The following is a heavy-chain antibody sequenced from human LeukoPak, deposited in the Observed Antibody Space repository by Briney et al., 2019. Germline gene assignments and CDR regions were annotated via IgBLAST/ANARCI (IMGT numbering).Heavy chain of an antibody. CDR1: GVSISSGGYS. J-gene: IGHJ5*02. CDR3: ARRYCSSTSCYGLDP. CDR2: IYHSGST. V-gene: IGHV4-30-2*01. Sequence: SQTLSLTCAVSGVSISSGGYSWSWIRQPPGKGLEWIGYIYHSGSTYYNPSLKSRVTISVDRSKNQFSLKLSSVTAADTAVYYCARRYCSSTSCYGLDPWGQGTLVTVSS. D-gene: IGHD2-2*01.